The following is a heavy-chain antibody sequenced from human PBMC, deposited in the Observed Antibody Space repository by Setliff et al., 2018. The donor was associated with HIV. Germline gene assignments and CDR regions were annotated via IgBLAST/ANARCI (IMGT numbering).Heavy chain of an antibody. D-gene: IGHD3-16*01. CDR1: GDSINSGGYY. Sequence: SETLSLTCTVSGDSINSGGYYWTWIRQHPGKGLEWIGYIFYSGNTSSTPSLKSRLTMSLDTSENQFSLKLNSVTAADTATYFCARGGGIRGAFDIWGQGTLVTVSS. CDR3: ARGGGIRGAFDI. CDR2: IFYSGNT. J-gene: IGHJ3*02. V-gene: IGHV4-31*03.